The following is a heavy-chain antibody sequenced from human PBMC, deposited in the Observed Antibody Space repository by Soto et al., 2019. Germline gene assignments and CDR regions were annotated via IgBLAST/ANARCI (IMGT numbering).Heavy chain of an antibody. Sequence: QVQLQESGPGLVKPSETLSLTCTVSGGSISSYYWSWIRQPPGKGLEWIGYISYRGSTNYSPSLKRRVSISADTSTNQFSLKLSSVTAADTAVYYCARRIAAAGTSNYYGLDVWGQGTTVSVSS. V-gene: IGHV4-59*01. CDR3: ARRIAAAGTSNYYGLDV. J-gene: IGHJ6*02. D-gene: IGHD6-13*01. CDR2: ISYRGST. CDR1: GGSISSYY.